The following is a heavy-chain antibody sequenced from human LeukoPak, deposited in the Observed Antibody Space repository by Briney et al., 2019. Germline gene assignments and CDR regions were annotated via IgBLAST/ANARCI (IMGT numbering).Heavy chain of an antibody. J-gene: IGHJ4*02. D-gene: IGHD3-10*01. CDR2: IKSKSDGGTT. CDR1: GFTFTNAW. V-gene: IGHV3-15*01. CDR3: TTYSITMVRGVLGY. Sequence: GRSLRLSCAASGFTFTNAWMSWVRQGPGKGLEWVGRIKSKSDGGTTEYAAPVKGRFTISRDDSKNTLYLQMNSLKTEDTAVYYCTTYSITMVRGVLGYWGQGTPVTVSS.